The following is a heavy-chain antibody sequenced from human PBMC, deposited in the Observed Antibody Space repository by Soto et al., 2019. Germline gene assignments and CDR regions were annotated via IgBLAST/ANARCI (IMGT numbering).Heavy chain of an antibody. D-gene: IGHD1-26*01. CDR2: INTFSGNT. V-gene: IGHV1-18*01. CDR3: ARDLRRGYSGNYNWDDP. CDR1: GYTFSSYG. J-gene: IGHJ5*02. Sequence: QAQLVQSGAEVKKPGASVNVSCKASGYTFSSYGISWVRQAPGQGLEWMGWINTFSGNTNYAQKLQGRLTITTDTSTSTAYMELRSLISDDTAIYFCARDLRRGYSGNYNWDDPWGQGTLVVVSS.